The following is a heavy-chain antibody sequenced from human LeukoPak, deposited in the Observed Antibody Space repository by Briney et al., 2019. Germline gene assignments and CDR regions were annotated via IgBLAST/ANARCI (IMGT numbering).Heavy chain of an antibody. Sequence: PGGSLRLSCVASGFTFSSYAMSWVRQAPGKGLEWVSAISGSGGSTYYADSVKGRFTISRDNSKNTLYLQMNSLRAEDTAVYYCARDLPTIHDSSGQGGVGYWGQGTLVTVSS. CDR1: GFTFSSYA. V-gene: IGHV3-23*01. CDR2: ISGSGGST. J-gene: IGHJ4*02. CDR3: ARDLPTIHDSSGQGGVGY. D-gene: IGHD3-22*01.